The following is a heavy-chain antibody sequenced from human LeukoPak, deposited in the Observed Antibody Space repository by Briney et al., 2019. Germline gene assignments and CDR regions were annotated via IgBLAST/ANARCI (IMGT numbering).Heavy chain of an antibody. Sequence: GGSLRPSCPASGSTLSSYWMTWVRQAPGKGLGWVSYITSSGSTIYYADSVKGRFTISRDNAKNSLYRQMNSLRAEDTAVYYCARVAYSYYFDYWGQGTLVTVSS. V-gene: IGHV3-48*04. J-gene: IGHJ4*02. D-gene: IGHD3-16*01. CDR3: ARVAYSYYFDY. CDR2: ITSSGSTI. CDR1: GSTLSSYW.